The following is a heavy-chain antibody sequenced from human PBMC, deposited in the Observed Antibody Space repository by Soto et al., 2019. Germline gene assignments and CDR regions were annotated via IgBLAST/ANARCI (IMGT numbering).Heavy chain of an antibody. CDR1: AASFSKYY. J-gene: IGHJ4*02. CDR3: ASVTFGGVVLAH. CDR2: IYFNGNT. D-gene: IGHD3-16*01. V-gene: IGHV4-59*13. Sequence: SETLSLTCTVSAASFSKYYWTWIRQPPGKGLEWIGYIYFNGNTNYNPSLKRRVTISVDTSKKQISLNLTSVTDADTAVYFCASVTFGGVVLAHWGQGTLVTVSS.